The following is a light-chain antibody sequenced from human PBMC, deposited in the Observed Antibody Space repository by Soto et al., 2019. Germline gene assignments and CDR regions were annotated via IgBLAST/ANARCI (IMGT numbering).Light chain of an antibody. CDR3: CSYAGSYNLV. Sequence: QSVLTQPRSVSGSPGQSVTISCTGTSSDVGSYNYVSWYQQHPGKAPKLMIYDVSKRPSGVPDRFSGSQSGNTASLTISGLQAEDEGDYYCCSYAGSYNLVFGGGTKLTVL. CDR2: DVS. V-gene: IGLV2-11*01. J-gene: IGLJ2*01. CDR1: SSDVGSYNY.